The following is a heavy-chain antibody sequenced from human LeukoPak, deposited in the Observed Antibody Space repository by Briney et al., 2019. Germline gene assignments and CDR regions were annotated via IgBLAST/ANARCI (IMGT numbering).Heavy chain of an antibody. J-gene: IGHJ4*02. CDR2: IYSGGST. CDR1: GFTVSSNY. Sequence: GGSLRLSCAASGFTVSSNYMSWVRQAPGKGLEWVSVIYSGGSTYYADSVKGRFTISRDNSKNTLYLQMNSLRAEDTAVYYCARDSAGARGDQDYWGQGTLVTVSS. CDR3: ARDSAGARGDQDY. V-gene: IGHV3-66*01. D-gene: IGHD2-21*02.